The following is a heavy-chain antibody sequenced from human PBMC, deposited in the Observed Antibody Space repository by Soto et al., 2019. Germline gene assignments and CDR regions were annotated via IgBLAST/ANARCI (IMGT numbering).Heavy chain of an antibody. D-gene: IGHD1-7*01. Sequence: EVQLAESGGGMVQPGGSLRLSCVASGFTFSSYDMHWVRQAPGKGIEYVSSISSNGGTTYYGNSVKGRFTISRDNSKNTLNLKMVSLRVEDMAVYYCVRRVSGNYDYRSQGTRVTVSS. CDR2: ISSNGGTT. CDR1: GFTFSSYD. V-gene: IGHV3-64*01. CDR3: VRRVSGNYDY. J-gene: IGHJ4*02.